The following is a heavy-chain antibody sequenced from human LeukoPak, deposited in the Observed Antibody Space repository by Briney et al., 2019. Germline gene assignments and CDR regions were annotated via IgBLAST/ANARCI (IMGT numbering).Heavy chain of an antibody. D-gene: IGHD2-15*01. CDR1: GFTLSTYS. V-gene: IGHV3-74*01. Sequence: GGSLRLSCAASGFTLSTYSMHWVRQGPGKGLEWVSRITSDGSATGYADSVKGRFTISRDNAKNTLYLQMNSLRAEDTAVYYCARDASPGYFDLWGRGTLLIVSS. J-gene: IGHJ2*01. CDR2: ITSDGSAT. CDR3: ARDASPGYFDL.